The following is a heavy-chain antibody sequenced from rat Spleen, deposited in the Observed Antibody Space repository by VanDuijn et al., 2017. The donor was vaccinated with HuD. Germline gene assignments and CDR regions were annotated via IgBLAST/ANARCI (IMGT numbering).Heavy chain of an antibody. J-gene: IGHJ2*01. CDR2: IDFSGST. V-gene: IGHV3-1*01. CDR1: GYSITSNY. D-gene: IGHD2-5*01. Sequence: EVQLQESGPGLVKPSHSLSLTCSVTGYSITSNYWGWIRKFPGNKMEWLGYIDFSGSTGYNPSLKARISITRDLSKNQFFLQWNSVSTEDTAIYYCARYRDTYGHVGIFDYWGQGVVVTVSS. CDR3: ARYRDTYGHVGIFDY.